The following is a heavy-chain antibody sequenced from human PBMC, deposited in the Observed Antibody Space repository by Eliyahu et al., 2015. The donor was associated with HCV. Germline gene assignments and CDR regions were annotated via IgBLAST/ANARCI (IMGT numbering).Heavy chain of an antibody. D-gene: IGHD1-7*01. CDR2: IYXSGNT. CDR3: ARYNPGTFDY. Sequence: QVQLQESGPGLVKPSETLSLTCTVSGVSISGXYWXWIRQSPGKGLEWIGXIYXSGNTHYNPSLKSRVTISIDTSKNQFSLQLSSVTAADTALYYCARYNPGTFDYWGQGILVTVSS. V-gene: IGHV4-59*01. J-gene: IGHJ4*02. CDR1: GVSISGXY.